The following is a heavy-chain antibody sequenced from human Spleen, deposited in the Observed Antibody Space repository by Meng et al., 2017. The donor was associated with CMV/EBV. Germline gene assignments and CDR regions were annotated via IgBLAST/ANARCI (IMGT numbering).Heavy chain of an antibody. CDR1: GYTFRSYA. CDR2: ISVYNGNT. V-gene: IGHV1-18*01. Sequence: ASGYTFRSYAINWVRKAPGQGLEWVGWISVYNGNTNYAQKFQGRISMTTDTSTSTVYMELRSLRSDDTAVYYCAREYASTWYYFDYWGQGTLVTVSS. D-gene: IGHD6-13*01. J-gene: IGHJ4*02. CDR3: AREYASTWYYFDY.